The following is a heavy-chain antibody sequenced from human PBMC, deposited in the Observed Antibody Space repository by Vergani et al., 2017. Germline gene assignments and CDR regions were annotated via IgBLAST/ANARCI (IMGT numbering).Heavy chain of an antibody. Sequence: QGQLAQSGAEVKKPGSSVKVSCKASAGTFSSNSISWVRQAPGQGLEWMGRIIPIFGTTSYAQKFQGRVTILADESTSTAYMELSSLRSEDTAVYYCTRGWYYDSIAYWAYWGQGTLVTVSS. CDR2: IIPIFGTT. CDR3: TRGWYYDSIAYWAY. CDR1: AGTFSSNS. D-gene: IGHD3-22*01. J-gene: IGHJ4*02. V-gene: IGHV1-69*13.